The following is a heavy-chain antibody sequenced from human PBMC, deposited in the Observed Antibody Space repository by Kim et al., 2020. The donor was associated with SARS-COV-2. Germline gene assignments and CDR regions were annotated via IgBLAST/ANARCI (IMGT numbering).Heavy chain of an antibody. CDR1: GFTFSSYD. J-gene: IGHJ2*01. Sequence: GGSLRLSCAASGFTFSSYDINWVCQAPGKGLEWVSSITSGGSYIHYADSVKGRFTISRDNAKNSLFLQMDSLRAEDTAVYYCARARDYYDSGGLGFWGRGTLVTVSS. CDR2: ITSGGSYI. D-gene: IGHD3-22*01. V-gene: IGHV3-21*01. CDR3: ARARDYYDSGGLGF.